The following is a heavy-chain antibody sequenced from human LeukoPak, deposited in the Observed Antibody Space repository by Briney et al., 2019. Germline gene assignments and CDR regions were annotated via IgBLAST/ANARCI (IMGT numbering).Heavy chain of an antibody. CDR1: GGSISSYY. D-gene: IGHD6-19*01. CDR3: ARSIAVAGLFDY. Sequence: TTSETLSLICTVSGGSISSYYWSWIRQPPGKGLEWIGSIYYSGSTYYNPSLKSRVTISVDTSKNQFSLKLSSVTAADTAVYYCARSIAVAGLFDYWGQGTLVTVSS. V-gene: IGHV4-39*07. J-gene: IGHJ4*02. CDR2: IYYSGST.